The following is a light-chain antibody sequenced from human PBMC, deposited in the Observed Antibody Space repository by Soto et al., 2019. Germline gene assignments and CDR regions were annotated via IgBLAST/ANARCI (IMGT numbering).Light chain of an antibody. CDR2: GAT. CDR1: QAIGNY. V-gene: IGKV1-39*01. CDR3: QQCHATPLT. J-gene: IGKJ5*01. Sequence: DNQMTQSPSSLSASVGDRVTITCRASQAIGNYLNWYQQKPGKAPNLLIFGATTLQSGVPSRFSGSGYGTNFTLIISVLQPEDFAIYYCQQCHATPLTFGQGTRLEIK.